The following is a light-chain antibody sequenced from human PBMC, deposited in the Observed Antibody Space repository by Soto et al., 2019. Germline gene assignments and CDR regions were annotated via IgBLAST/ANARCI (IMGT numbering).Light chain of an antibody. V-gene: IGKV1-8*01. J-gene: IGKJ2*01. CDR1: QDIHIY. Sequence: AIRMTQSPPSMSTSTGDGVNITCRASQDIHIYLAWYRQKPGGAPKVLISGASTLQGGVPSRFSGSGSGTEFALTIRSLQAEDFATYYCQQYYSYPYTFGQGTKLEIK. CDR2: GAS. CDR3: QQYYSYPYT.